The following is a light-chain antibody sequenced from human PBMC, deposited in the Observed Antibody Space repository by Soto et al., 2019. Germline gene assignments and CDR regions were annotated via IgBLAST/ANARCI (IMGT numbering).Light chain of an antibody. CDR1: QGISNY. J-gene: IGKJ2*01. CDR2: AAS. Sequence: DIQMTQSPSSLSASVGDRVTITCRVSQGISNYLAWYQQKPGKVPKLLIYAASTLQSGVPSRFIGGGSGTDFTLTIRSLQPEDAATYYCQKYVDAPKTFGQGTKVEIK. CDR3: QKYVDAPKT. V-gene: IGKV1-27*01.